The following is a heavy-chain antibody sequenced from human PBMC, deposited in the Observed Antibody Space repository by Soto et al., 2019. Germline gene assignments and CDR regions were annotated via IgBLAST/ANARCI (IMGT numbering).Heavy chain of an antibody. CDR3: ARVSSIAARPPDYYYGMDV. Sequence: QVQLVQSGAEVKKPGASVKVSCKASGYTFTSYAMHWVRQAPGQRLEWMGWINAGNGNTKYSQKFQGRITITRDTSASTAYMELSSLRTEDTAGYYCARVSSIAARPPDYYYGMDVWGQGTTVTVSS. CDR2: INAGNGNT. V-gene: IGHV1-3*01. J-gene: IGHJ6*02. D-gene: IGHD6-6*01. CDR1: GYTFTSYA.